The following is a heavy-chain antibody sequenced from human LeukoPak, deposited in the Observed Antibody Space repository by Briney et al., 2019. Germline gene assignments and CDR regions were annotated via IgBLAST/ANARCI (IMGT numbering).Heavy chain of an antibody. CDR2: FDPEDGET. V-gene: IGHV1-24*01. Sequence: ASVKVSCKASGGTFSSYAFSWVRQAPGKGLEWMGGFDPEDGETIYAQKFQGRVTMTEDTSTDTAYMELSSLRSEDTAVYYCATRDVYSSGTFDYWGQGTLVTVSS. D-gene: IGHD6-19*01. J-gene: IGHJ4*02. CDR1: GGTFSSYA. CDR3: ATRDVYSSGTFDY.